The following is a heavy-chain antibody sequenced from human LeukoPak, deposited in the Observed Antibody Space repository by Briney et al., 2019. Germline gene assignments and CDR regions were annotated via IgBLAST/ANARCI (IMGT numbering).Heavy chain of an antibody. J-gene: IGHJ5*02. CDR3: ARAGGRSWFDP. CDR2: INPSSGGT. CDR1: GYTFIAYY. V-gene: IGHV1-2*02. Sequence: GASVKVSCRASGYTFIAYYMHWVRQAPGQGLEWMGWINPSSGGTNYAQKFQGRVTMTRDTSISTVYMELSRLRFDDTAVYYCARAGGRSWFDPWGPGTLVTVSS.